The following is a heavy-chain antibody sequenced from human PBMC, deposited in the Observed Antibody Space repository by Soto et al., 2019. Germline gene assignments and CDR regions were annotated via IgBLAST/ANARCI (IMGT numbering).Heavy chain of an antibody. CDR3: ARGKGVFWGGYRPGYFNY. D-gene: IGHD3-3*01. CDR1: GFTVSSNY. J-gene: IGHJ4*02. V-gene: IGHV3-53*04. Sequence: EVQLVESGGGLVQPGGSLRLSCAASGFTVSSNYMSWVRQAPGKGLEWVSVIYSGGSTYYADSVKGRFTISRHNSKNTFYFQMNSLRAGDTAVYYGARGKGVFWGGYRPGYFNYGGKGPRVPVS. CDR2: IYSGGST.